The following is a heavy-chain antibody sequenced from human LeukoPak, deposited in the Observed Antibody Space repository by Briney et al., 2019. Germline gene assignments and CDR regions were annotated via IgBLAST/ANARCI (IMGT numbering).Heavy chain of an antibody. D-gene: IGHD2-2*01. CDR1: GFTFSSYW. CDR2: IKQDGSEK. V-gene: IGHV3-7*05. CDR3: ARDQRYCSSSSCPWEPFDY. J-gene: IGHJ4*02. Sequence: PGGSLRLSCAASGFTFSSYWMSWVRQAPGKGLEWEANIKQDGSEKYYVDSVKGRFTISRDNAKNSLYLQMNSLRAEDTAVCYCARDQRYCSSSSCPWEPFDYWGQGTLVTVSS.